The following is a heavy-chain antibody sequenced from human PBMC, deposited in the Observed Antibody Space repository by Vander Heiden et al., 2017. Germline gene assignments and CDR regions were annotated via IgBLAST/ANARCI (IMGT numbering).Heavy chain of an antibody. V-gene: IGHV4-38-2*01. J-gene: IGHJ6*01. Sequence: QVQLQESGPGLVKPSETLSLTCAVSGYSISSGYYWGWIRQPPGKGLEWIGSIYHSGRTYYNPARKSRVTISVDTSKNQLSLKLRSVTAAETAVYYCAGTTAGDYYYGMDVWWHVSTVTVYS. CDR1: GYSISSGYY. D-gene: IGHD2-2*01. CDR2: IYHSGRT. CDR3: AGTTAGDYYYGMDV.